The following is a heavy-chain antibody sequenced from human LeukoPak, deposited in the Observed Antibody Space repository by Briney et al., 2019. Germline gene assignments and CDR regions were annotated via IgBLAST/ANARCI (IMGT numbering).Heavy chain of an antibody. V-gene: IGHV4-30-4*01. J-gene: IGHJ4*02. Sequence: SETLSLTCTVSGGSISSGDYYWSWIRQPPGKGLEWIGYIYYSGSTYYNPSLKSRVTISVDTSKNQLSLKLSSVTAADTAVYYCVSGDNSSGWYSPEDYWGQGTLVTVSS. D-gene: IGHD6-19*01. CDR2: IYYSGST. CDR1: GGSISSGDYY. CDR3: VSGDNSSGWYSPEDY.